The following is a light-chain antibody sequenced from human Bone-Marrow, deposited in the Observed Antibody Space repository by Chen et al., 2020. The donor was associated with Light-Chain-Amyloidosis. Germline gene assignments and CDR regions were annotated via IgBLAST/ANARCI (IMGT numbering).Light chain of an antibody. CDR3: QQSYTKTRT. Sequence: DIQMTQSPSSLSASVGDRVSITCRASQSITTYLNWYQQKPGKAPNLLIYLSSSLQSGVPARFSGSGSGTEFTLTITSLQPEDFATYYCQQSYTKTRTFGQGIKLEIK. CDR1: QSITTY. J-gene: IGKJ2*02. V-gene: IGKV1-39*01. CDR2: LSS.